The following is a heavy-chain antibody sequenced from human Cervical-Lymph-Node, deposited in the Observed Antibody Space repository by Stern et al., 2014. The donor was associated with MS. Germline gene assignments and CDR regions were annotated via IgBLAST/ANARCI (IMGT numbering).Heavy chain of an antibody. Sequence: VQLVESGAEVEKPGASVKVSCKASGYIFTDYYLHWVRQAPGQGLEWMGRINPKSGGPSYAQSFQGRVPLTRGTSITTAYMDLSRLTSDDTAVYYCTRALRIADRPSPGGHWFDPWGQGTLVIVSS. J-gene: IGHJ5*02. V-gene: IGHV1-2*02. CDR2: INPKSGGP. D-gene: IGHD6-6*01. CDR1: GYIFTDYY. CDR3: TRALRIADRPSPGGHWFDP.